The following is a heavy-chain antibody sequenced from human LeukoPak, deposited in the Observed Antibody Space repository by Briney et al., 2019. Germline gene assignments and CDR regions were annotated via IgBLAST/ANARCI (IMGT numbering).Heavy chain of an antibody. J-gene: IGHJ4*02. V-gene: IGHV4-34*01. CDR1: GGSFSGYY. Sequence: SETRSLTCAVYGGSFSGYYWSWIRQPPGKGLEWIGEINHSGSTNYNPSLKSRVTISVDTSKNQFSLKLSSVTAADTAVYYCARGPPEDIVVVVADPGGFDYWGQGTLVTVSS. CDR3: ARGPPEDIVVVVADPGGFDY. CDR2: INHSGST. D-gene: IGHD2-15*01.